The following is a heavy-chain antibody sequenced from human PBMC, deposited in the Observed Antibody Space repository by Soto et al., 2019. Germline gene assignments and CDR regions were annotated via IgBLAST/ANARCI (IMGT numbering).Heavy chain of an antibody. CDR2: IYYSGST. Sequence: QVQLQESGPGLVKPSQTLSLTCTVSGGSISSGGYYWSWIRQHPGKGLEWIGYIYYSGSTYYNPSLKSRVTISGDPSKNQFSLKLSSVTAADTAVYYWARGVQGPSSLDFDYWGQGTLVTVSS. CDR1: GGSISSGGYY. V-gene: IGHV4-31*03. J-gene: IGHJ4*02. CDR3: ARGVQGPSSLDFDY. D-gene: IGHD2-2*01.